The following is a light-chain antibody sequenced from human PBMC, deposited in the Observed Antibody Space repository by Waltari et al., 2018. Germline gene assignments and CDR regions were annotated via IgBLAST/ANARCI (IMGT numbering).Light chain of an antibody. CDR2: GAS. CDR1: QSVSST. J-gene: IGKJ4*01. CDR3: QQYYEWPLT. Sequence: EIVMTQSPATLSVSPGERATLSCRASQSVSSTLAWYQQKPGQPPRLLIYGASTRATAPPAGFSGSGSGTEFTLAISSLQSEDFAVYYCQQYYEWPLTFGGGTKVEIK. V-gene: IGKV3D-15*01.